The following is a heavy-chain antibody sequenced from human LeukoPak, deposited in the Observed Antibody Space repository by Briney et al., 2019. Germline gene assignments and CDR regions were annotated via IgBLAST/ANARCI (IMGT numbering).Heavy chain of an antibody. Sequence: GGSLRLSCAASGFTVSSNEMSWVRQAPGKGLEWVSSISGGSTYYADSRKGRFTISRDNSKNTLHLQMNSLRAEDTAVYYCAKDLLRYFDWLLGGAFDIWGQGTMVTVSS. CDR2: ISGGST. J-gene: IGHJ3*02. CDR3: AKDLLRYFDWLLGGAFDI. V-gene: IGHV3-38-3*01. D-gene: IGHD3-9*01. CDR1: GFTVSSNE.